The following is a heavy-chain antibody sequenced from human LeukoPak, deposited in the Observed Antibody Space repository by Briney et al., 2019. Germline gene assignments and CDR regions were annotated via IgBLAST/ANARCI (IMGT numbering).Heavy chain of an antibody. D-gene: IGHD3-10*01. Sequence: ASVKVSCKASGYTFTSYGISWVRQAPGQGLEWMGWISAYNGNTNYAQKLQGRVTMTTDTSTSTAYMELRSLRSDDTAVYYCAREDAMVRGGLNWFDPWGQGTLVTVSS. CDR2: ISAYNGNT. V-gene: IGHV1-18*01. CDR1: GYTFTSYG. CDR3: AREDAMVRGGLNWFDP. J-gene: IGHJ5*02.